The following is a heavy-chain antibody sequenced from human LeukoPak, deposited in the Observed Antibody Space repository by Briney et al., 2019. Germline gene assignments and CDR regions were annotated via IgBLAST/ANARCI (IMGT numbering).Heavy chain of an antibody. CDR1: GFTFSTYA. J-gene: IGHJ4*02. Sequence: PGGSLRLSCAASGFTFSTYAMSWVRQAPGKGLEWVSVVSGTGGRTYYADSVKGRFTISRDNSKNTLYLQMNSLRAEDTAVYYCAKVFRDGYNYPFDYWGQGGLVIVSS. CDR3: AKVFRDGYNYPFDY. D-gene: IGHD5-24*01. V-gene: IGHV3-23*01. CDR2: VSGTGGRT.